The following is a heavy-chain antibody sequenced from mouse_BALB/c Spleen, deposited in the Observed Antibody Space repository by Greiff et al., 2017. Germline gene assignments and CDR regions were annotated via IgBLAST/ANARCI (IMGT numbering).Heavy chain of an antibody. D-gene: IGHD2-10*02. J-gene: IGHJ3*01. V-gene: IGHV14-3*02. CDR1: GFNIKDTY. CDR3: ARRYGNYEWFAY. Sequence: EVQLQQSGAELVKPGASVKLSCTASGFNIKDTYMHWVKQRPEQGLEWIGRIDPANGNTKYDPKFQGKATITADTSSNTAYLQLSSLTSEDTAVYYCARRYGNYEWFAYWGQGTLVTVSA. CDR2: IDPANGNT.